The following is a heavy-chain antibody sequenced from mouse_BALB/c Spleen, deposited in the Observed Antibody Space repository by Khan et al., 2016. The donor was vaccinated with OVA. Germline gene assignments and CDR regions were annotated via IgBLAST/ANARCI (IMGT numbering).Heavy chain of an antibody. V-gene: IGHV1S137*01. CDR3: VRGGKFAY. D-gene: IGHD1-1*02. Sequence: QVRLQQSGAELVRPGVSVKISCKASGYTFTDYAMHWVKQRHAKSLEWIGVISTNYGDADYNQTFQGKASMTVDRSSSTVYMELARLTSEDSAIYYCVRGGKFAYWGQGTLVTVSA. J-gene: IGHJ3*01. CDR2: ISTNYGDA. CDR1: GYTFTDYA.